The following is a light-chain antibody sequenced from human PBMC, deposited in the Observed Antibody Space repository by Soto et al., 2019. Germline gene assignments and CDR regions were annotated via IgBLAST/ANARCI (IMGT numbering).Light chain of an antibody. CDR3: QQYGSSPS. Sequence: EIMLTQSPATLSLSPGERATLSCRASQSITNNYLAWYQQKPGRAHRLLIYGASSRATGIPDRLSGSGSGTDFTLTISRLEPEDFAVYYCQQYGSSPSFGPGTKVDIK. J-gene: IGKJ3*01. CDR2: GAS. CDR1: QSITNNY. V-gene: IGKV3-20*01.